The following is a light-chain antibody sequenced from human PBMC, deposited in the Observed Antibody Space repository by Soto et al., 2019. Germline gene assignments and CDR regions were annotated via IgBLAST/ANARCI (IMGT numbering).Light chain of an antibody. CDR1: QSALFSTNNKNY. Sequence: DTVMTQSSDSLPVSWSERETNTCTSSQSALFSTNNKNYLAWYQQKPGQPPKLLIYGASPRESGVPDRFSGSGSGTDLPLTISSVQAEDVAVYCCHQYYTTPVTCGGGTKVDIK. CDR2: GAS. CDR3: HQYYTTPVT. J-gene: IGKJ4*01. V-gene: IGKV4-1*01.